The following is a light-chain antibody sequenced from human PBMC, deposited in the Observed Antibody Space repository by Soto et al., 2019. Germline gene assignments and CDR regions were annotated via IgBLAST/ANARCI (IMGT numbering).Light chain of an antibody. J-gene: IGKJ5*01. CDR2: AAS. CDR1: QSVSSSY. CDR3: QQYGSSPT. Sequence: EIVLTQSPATLSSFPGDRVTLSCRASQSVSSSYLAWYQRKPGQAPRRLIYAASSRATGIPDRFSGSGSGTDFTLTISRLEAEDFAVYYCQQYGSSPTFGEGTRLEIK. V-gene: IGKV3-20*01.